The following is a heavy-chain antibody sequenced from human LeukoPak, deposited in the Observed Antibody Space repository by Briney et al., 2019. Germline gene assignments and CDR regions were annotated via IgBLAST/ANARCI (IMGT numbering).Heavy chain of an antibody. J-gene: IGHJ5*02. CDR2: IRSKAYGGTT. CDR3: TRVGITMIVVVTPEFDP. CDR1: GFTFGDYA. V-gene: IGHV3-49*03. D-gene: IGHD3-22*01. Sequence: PGQSLRLSCTASGFTFGDYAMSWFRQAPGKGLEWVGFIRSKAYGGTTEYAASVKGRFTISRDDSKSIAYLQMNSLKTEDTAVYYCTRVGITMIVVVTPEFDPWGQGTLVTDSS.